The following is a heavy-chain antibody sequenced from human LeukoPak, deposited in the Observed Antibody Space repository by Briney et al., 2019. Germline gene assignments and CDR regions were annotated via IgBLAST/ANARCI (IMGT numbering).Heavy chain of an antibody. CDR2: IYYSGST. V-gene: IGHV4-59*01. CDR1: GGSISSYY. Sequence: SETLSLTCTVSGGSISSYYWSWIRQPPGKGLECIGYIYYSGSTNYNPSLKSRVTISVDTSKNQLCLKLSSVTAADTAVYYCARERSGSYYDYWGQGKLVTVSS. J-gene: IGHJ4*02. CDR3: ARERSGSYYDY. D-gene: IGHD1-26*01.